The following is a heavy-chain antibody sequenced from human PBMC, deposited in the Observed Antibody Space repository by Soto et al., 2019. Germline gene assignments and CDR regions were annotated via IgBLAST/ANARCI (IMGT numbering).Heavy chain of an antibody. CDR2: IWYDGSNK. J-gene: IGHJ4*02. Sequence: GGSLRLSCAASGFTFSSYGMHWVRQAPGKGLEWVAVIWYDGSNKYYADSVKGRFTISRDNSKNTLYLQMNSLRAEDTAVYYCARAPGSSGWLIGYWGQGTLGTLFS. V-gene: IGHV3-33*01. CDR1: GFTFSSYG. D-gene: IGHD6-19*01. CDR3: ARAPGSSGWLIGY.